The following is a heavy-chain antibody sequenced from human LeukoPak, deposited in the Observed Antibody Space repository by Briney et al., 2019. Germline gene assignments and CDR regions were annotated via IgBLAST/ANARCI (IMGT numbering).Heavy chain of an antibody. CDR1: GYTFTSYA. CDR3: ARDARWDYYYDSSGYYSIFDY. J-gene: IGHJ4*02. Sequence: ASVKVSCKASGYTFTSYAMHWVRQAPGQRLEWMGWINAGNGNTKYSQKFQGRVTITRDTSASTAYMELRSLRSDDTAVYYCARDARWDYYYDSSGYYSIFDYWGQGTLVTVSS. V-gene: IGHV1-3*01. D-gene: IGHD3-22*01. CDR2: INAGNGNT.